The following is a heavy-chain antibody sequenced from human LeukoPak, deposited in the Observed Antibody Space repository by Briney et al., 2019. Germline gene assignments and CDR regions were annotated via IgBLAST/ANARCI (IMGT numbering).Heavy chain of an antibody. D-gene: IGHD5-24*01. J-gene: IGHJ5*02. V-gene: IGHV2-5*02. CDR3: AHNQTWLQFSDLNWFDP. CDR1: GFSLSTSGVG. Sequence: SGPTLVKPTQTLTLTCTFSGFSLSTSGVGVGWIRQPPGKALEWLALIYWDDDKRYSPSLKSRLTITKDTSKNQVVLTMTNMDPVDTATYYCAHNQTWLQFSDLNWFDPWGQGTLVTVSS. CDR2: IYWDDDK.